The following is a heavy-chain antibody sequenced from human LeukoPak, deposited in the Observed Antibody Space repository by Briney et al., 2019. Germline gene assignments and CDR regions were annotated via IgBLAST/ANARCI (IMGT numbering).Heavy chain of an antibody. J-gene: IGHJ4*02. D-gene: IGHD3-10*01. CDR3: VKDIYLSGESLYFAY. CDR2: INWNSGTI. CDR1: GFTFDEFA. Sequence: PGRSLRLSCTASGFTFDEFAMHWVRQAPGKGLEWVSGINWNSGTIDYADSVKGRFTISRDNAKNSLYLQMNSLRTEDTALYFCVKDIYLSGESLYFAYWGQGTLVTVSS. V-gene: IGHV3-9*01.